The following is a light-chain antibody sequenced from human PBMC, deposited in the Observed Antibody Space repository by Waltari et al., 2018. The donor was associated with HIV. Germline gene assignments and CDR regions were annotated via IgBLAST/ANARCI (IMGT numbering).Light chain of an antibody. J-gene: IGLJ3*02. Sequence: QSVLTQPPSASGTPGQRVTISCSGSRSNIGKNFIYWYQQFPGMAPKLLIYRNDQRPSGVPDRFSGSKSGTSASLAISGLRSEDEADYYCATWDDSLSGWVFGGGTKLTVL. CDR2: RND. V-gene: IGLV1-47*01. CDR3: ATWDDSLSGWV. CDR1: RSNIGKNF.